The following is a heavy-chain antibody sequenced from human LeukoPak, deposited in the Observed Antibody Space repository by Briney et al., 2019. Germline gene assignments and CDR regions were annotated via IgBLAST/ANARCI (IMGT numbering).Heavy chain of an antibody. CDR3: ASLWSAVAGSAGMDV. Sequence: SLXLSCAASGFTFSSYSMNWVRQAPGKGLEWVAVISYDGSNKYYTDSVKGRFTISRDNSKNTLYLQMNSLRAEDTAVYYCASLWSAVAGSAGMDVWGQGTTVTVSS. J-gene: IGHJ6*02. D-gene: IGHD6-19*01. CDR2: ISYDGSNK. CDR1: GFTFSSYS. V-gene: IGHV3-30*03.